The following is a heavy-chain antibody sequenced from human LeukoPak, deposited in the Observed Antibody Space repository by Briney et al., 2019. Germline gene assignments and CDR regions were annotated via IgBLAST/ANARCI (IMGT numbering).Heavy chain of an antibody. CDR1: GGSISSGGYS. CDR3: ARGPWEPYRLTHSSDY. Sequence: SQTLSLICAVSGGSISSGGYSWSWIRQPPGRGLELIGYIYHSGSTYYNPSLKSRVTISVDSSKNQFSLKLSSVTAADTAVYYCARGPWEPYRLTHSSDYWGQGTLVTVSS. D-gene: IGHD1-26*01. J-gene: IGHJ4*02. CDR2: IYHSGST. V-gene: IGHV4-30-2*01.